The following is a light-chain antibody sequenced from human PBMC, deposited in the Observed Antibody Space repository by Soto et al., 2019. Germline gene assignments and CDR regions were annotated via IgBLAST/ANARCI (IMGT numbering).Light chain of an antibody. CDR2: KNN. V-gene: IGLV1-47*01. Sequence: QSVLTQPPSASGTPGQRVIISCSGSSSNIGSNYVYWYQQLPGTAPKLLIYKNNQRPSGVPDRFSGSKSGTSASLAISGLRSEDEADYYCAAWDDSLSGGVFGTGTKLPVL. CDR3: AAWDDSLSGGV. J-gene: IGLJ1*01. CDR1: SSNIGSNY.